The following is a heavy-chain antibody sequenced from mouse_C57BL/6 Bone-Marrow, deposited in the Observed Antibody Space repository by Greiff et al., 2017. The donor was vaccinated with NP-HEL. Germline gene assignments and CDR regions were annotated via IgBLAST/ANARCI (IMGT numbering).Heavy chain of an antibody. Sequence: QVQLQQSGPGLVQPSQSLSITCTVSGFSLTSYGVHWVRQSPGKGLEWLGVIWSGGSTDYNAAFISRLSISKDNSKSQVFFKMNSLQADDTAIYYCARHGYYVGFAYWGQGTLVTVSA. CDR1: GFSLTSYG. CDR3: ARHGYYVGFAY. CDR2: IWSGGST. V-gene: IGHV2-2*01. D-gene: IGHD2-3*01. J-gene: IGHJ3*01.